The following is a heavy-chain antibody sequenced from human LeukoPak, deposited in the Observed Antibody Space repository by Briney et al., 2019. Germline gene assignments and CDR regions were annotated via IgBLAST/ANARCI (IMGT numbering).Heavy chain of an antibody. J-gene: IGHJ5*02. D-gene: IGHD1-7*01. CDR3: ARLIETGTTVDP. Sequence: KPSQTLSLTCTVSGGSISSGDYYWSWIRQPPGKGLEWIGYIYYSGSTYYNPSLKSRVTISVDTSKNQFSLKLSSVTAADTAVYYCARLIETGTTVDPWGQGTLVTVSS. CDR1: GGSISSGDYY. V-gene: IGHV4-30-4*08. CDR2: IYYSGST.